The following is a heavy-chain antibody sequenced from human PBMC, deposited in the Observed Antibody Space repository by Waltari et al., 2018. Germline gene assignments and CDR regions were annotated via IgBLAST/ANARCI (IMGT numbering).Heavy chain of an antibody. V-gene: IGHV1-2*02. D-gene: IGHD1-26*01. CDR1: GYTFTDYQ. J-gene: IGHJ4*02. CDR3: ARDLVVGSGDY. Sequence: QVHLVQSGAEVKKPGASVKVSCKASGYTFTDYQIHWVRQAPGQGLGWKGGTNPNSVGTNNEQNFQGRVTMTRDTSIRTAYMELSRLRSDDTAMYYCARDLVVGSGDYWGQGTLVTVSS. CDR2: TNPNSVGT.